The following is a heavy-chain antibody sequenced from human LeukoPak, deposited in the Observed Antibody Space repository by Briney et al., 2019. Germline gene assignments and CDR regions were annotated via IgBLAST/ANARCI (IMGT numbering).Heavy chain of an antibody. J-gene: IGHJ5*02. Sequence: GASVKVSCKASGYTFTGYYMHWVRQAPGQGLEWMGWINPNSGGTNYAQKFQGRVTMTRDTSISTAYMELSRLRSDDTAVYYCASGLGYCSGGSCRNWFDPWGQGTLVTVSS. CDR1: GYTFTGYY. CDR3: ASGLGYCSGGSCRNWFDP. V-gene: IGHV1-2*02. CDR2: INPNSGGT. D-gene: IGHD2-15*01.